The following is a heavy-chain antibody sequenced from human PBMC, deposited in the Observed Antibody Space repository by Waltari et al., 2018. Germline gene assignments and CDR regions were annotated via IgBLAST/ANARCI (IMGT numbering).Heavy chain of an antibody. J-gene: IGHJ6*02. Sequence: QVQLVQSGAEVKKPGASVKVSCKASGYTFTSYAMHWVRQAPGQRLEWMGWINAGNGKTKYYTKFQGRGTITRDTSASTAYMELSSLRSEDTVVYYCASPTYYYDSSGSPHYYYYGMDVWGQGTTVTVSS. CDR1: GYTFTSYA. V-gene: IGHV1-3*01. D-gene: IGHD3-22*01. CDR3: ASPTYYYDSSGSPHYYYYGMDV. CDR2: INAGNGKT.